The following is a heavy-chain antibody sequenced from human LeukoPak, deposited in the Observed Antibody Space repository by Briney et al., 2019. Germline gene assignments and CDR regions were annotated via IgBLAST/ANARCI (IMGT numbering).Heavy chain of an antibody. CDR1: GFTFDDYA. CDR3: AKDNYYDRRGYIDY. CDR2: ISWNSGSI. D-gene: IGHD3-22*01. V-gene: IGHV3-9*03. Sequence: PGGSLRLSCAASGFTFDDYAMHWVRQAQGKGLEWVSGISWNSGSIGYADSVKGRFTISRDNAKNSLYLQMNSLRAEDMALYYCAKDNYYDRRGYIDYWGKGTLVTVSS. J-gene: IGHJ4*02.